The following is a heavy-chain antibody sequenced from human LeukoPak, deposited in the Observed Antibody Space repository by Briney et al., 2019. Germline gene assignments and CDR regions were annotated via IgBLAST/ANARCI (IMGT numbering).Heavy chain of an antibody. D-gene: IGHD6-13*01. Sequence: ASVKVSCKASGCTFTSYAMNWVRQAPGQGLEWMGWINTNTGNPTYAQGFTGRFVFSLDTSVSTAYLQISSLKAEDTAVYYCAREIPSSSWYVYFDYWGQGTLVTVSS. J-gene: IGHJ4*02. CDR1: GCTFTSYA. CDR3: AREIPSSSWYVYFDY. V-gene: IGHV7-4-1*02. CDR2: INTNTGNP.